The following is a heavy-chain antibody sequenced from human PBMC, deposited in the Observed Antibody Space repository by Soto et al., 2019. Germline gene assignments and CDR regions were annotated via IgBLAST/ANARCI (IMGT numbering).Heavy chain of an antibody. CDR1: GGSISSGDYY. J-gene: IGHJ4*02. CDR3: ARSGNYCTNGVCYTFDD. Sequence: SETLSLTCTVSGGSISSGDYYWSWIRQPPGKGLEWIGYIYYSGSTYYNPSLKSRVTISVDTSKNQFSLKLSSVTAADTAVYYCARSGNYCTNGVCYTFDDWGQGTLVTVSS. CDR2: IYYSGST. D-gene: IGHD2-8*01. V-gene: IGHV4-30-4*01.